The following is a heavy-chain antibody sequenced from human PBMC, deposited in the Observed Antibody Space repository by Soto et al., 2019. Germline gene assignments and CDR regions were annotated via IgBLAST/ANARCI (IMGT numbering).Heavy chain of an antibody. J-gene: IGHJ6*02. D-gene: IGHD5-18*01. Sequence: QVQLVQSGVEVKKPGSSVKVSCKASGGTFSSYAISWVRQAPGQGLEWMGGIIPIFGTANYAQKFQGRVTITADESTSTAYMELSSLRSEDTAVYYCASRGYSYGRERYYYYGMDVWGQGTTVTVSS. CDR1: GGTFSSYA. V-gene: IGHV1-69*01. CDR3: ASRGYSYGRERYYYYGMDV. CDR2: IIPIFGTA.